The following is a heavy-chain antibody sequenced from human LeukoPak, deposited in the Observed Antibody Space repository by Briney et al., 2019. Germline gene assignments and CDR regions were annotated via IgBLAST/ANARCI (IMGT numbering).Heavy chain of an antibody. J-gene: IGHJ4*02. CDR1: GGTFSSYA. V-gene: IGHV1-69*05. CDR2: IIPIFGTA. Sequence: ASVKVSCKASGGTFSSYAISWVRQAPGRGLEWMGRIIPIFGTANYAQKFQGRVTITTDESTSTAYMELSSLRSEDTAVYYCARATVTIPYYFDYWGQGTLVTVSS. D-gene: IGHD4-17*01. CDR3: ARATVTIPYYFDY.